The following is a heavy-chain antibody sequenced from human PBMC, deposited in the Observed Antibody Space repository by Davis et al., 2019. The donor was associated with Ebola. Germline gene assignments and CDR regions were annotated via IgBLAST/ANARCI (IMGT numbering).Heavy chain of an antibody. J-gene: IGHJ4*02. CDR3: AASVRAVAGDY. V-gene: IGHV1-69*06. CDR1: GGTFSSYA. CDR2: IIPMFGTA. Sequence: SVKVSCKASGGTFSSYAISWVRQAPGQGLERMGGIIPMFGTANYAQKFQGRVTITADKSTSTAYMELSSLRSEDTAVYYCAASVRAVAGDYWGQGTLVTVSS. D-gene: IGHD6-19*01.